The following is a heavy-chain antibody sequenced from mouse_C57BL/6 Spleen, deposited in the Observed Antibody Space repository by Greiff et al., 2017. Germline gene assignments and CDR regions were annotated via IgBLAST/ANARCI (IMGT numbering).Heavy chain of an antibody. CDR2: IRLKSDNYAT. Sequence: EVKVEESGGGLVQPGGSMKLSCVASGFTFSNYWMNWVRQSPEKGLEWVAQIRLKSDNYATHYAESVKGRFTISRDDSNSSVYLQMNNLRAEDTGIYYCTPWYFDVWGTGTTVTVSS. CDR3: TPWYFDV. CDR1: GFTFSNYW. V-gene: IGHV6-3*01. J-gene: IGHJ1*03.